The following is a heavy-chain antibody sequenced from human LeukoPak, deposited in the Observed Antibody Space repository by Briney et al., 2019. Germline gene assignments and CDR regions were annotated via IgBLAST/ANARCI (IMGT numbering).Heavy chain of an antibody. CDR1: GYTFTSYA. J-gene: IGHJ4*02. CDR3: ARGPRNWNLKYYFDY. D-gene: IGHD1-1*01. Sequence: GASVKVSCKASGYTFTSYAMNWVRQAPGQGLEWMGWINTNTGNPTYAQGFTGRFVFSLDTSVSTAYLQISSLKAEDTAVYYCARGPRNWNLKYYFDYWGQGTLVTVSS. V-gene: IGHV7-4-1*02. CDR2: INTNTGNP.